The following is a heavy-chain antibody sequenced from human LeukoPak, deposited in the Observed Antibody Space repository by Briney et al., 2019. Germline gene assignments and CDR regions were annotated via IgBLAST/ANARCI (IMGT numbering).Heavy chain of an antibody. J-gene: IGHJ4*02. CDR3: ARPHDSGWSDY. Sequence: GGSLRLPCAASGFTFSSYEMNWVRQAPGKGLERVSYISSSGSTKYYADSVKGRFTISRDDAKNSLYLQMNSLRAEDTAVYYCARPHDSGWSDYWGQGTLVTVSS. CDR2: ISSSGSTK. CDR1: GFTFSSYE. V-gene: IGHV3-48*03. D-gene: IGHD6-19*01.